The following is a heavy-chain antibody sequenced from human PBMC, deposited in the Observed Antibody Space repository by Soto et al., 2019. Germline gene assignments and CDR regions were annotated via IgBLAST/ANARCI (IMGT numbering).Heavy chain of an antibody. CDR3: ARGGVGEAASSFDY. J-gene: IGHJ4*02. Sequence: QVQLQESGPGLVKPSGTLSLTCAVSGGSISTSNWWNWVRQTPGKGLEWIGEIYHSGSTNYNPSLKSRVTISVDKSKNQFSLKLTSVTAADSAMYYCARGGVGEAASSFDYWGQGTLVSVSS. D-gene: IGHD3-10*01. CDR2: IYHSGST. V-gene: IGHV4-4*02. CDR1: GGSISTSNW.